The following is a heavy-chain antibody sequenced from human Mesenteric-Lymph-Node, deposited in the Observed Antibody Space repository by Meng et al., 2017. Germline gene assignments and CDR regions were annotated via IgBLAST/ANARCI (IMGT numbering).Heavy chain of an antibody. CDR2: IIPSFGTA. V-gene: IGHV1-69*05. J-gene: IGHJ4*02. CDR1: GGTFSSYA. D-gene: IGHD1-26*01. Sequence: SVNVSCKASGGTFSSYAISWVRQAPGQGLEWMGGIIPSFGTANYAQKFQGRVTITTDESTSTAYMELSSLRSEDTAVYYCASPDIVGATTGGFDYWGQGTLVTVSS. CDR3: ASPDIVGATTGGFDY.